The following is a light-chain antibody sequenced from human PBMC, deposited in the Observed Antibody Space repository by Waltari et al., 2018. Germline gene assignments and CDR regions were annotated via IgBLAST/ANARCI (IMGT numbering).Light chain of an antibody. V-gene: IGKV3-15*01. J-gene: IGKJ1*01. Sequence: EIVMTQSPATLSVSPGETVTLSCRASQSVSRNLAWYQQKPGQAPRLLIYNASTRATGIPDRFSGSGSGTDFTPSISSLQSEDFALYYCQQYNNWPGTFGQGTKVDIK. CDR2: NAS. CDR1: QSVSRN. CDR3: QQYNNWPGT.